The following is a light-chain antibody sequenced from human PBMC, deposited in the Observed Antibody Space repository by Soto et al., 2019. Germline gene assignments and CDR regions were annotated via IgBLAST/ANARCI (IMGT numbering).Light chain of an antibody. V-gene: IGLV4-69*01. J-gene: IGLJ2*01. CDR2: LNSDGRH. CDR1: SGHSSYA. Sequence: QAVVTQSPSASASLGASVKLTCTLSSGHSSYAIAWHQQQPEKGPRYLMKLNSDGRHSKGDGIPDRFSASSSGAERYLTISSLQSEDEADYYCQTGGSGIRVFGGGTKLTVL. CDR3: QTGGSGIRV.